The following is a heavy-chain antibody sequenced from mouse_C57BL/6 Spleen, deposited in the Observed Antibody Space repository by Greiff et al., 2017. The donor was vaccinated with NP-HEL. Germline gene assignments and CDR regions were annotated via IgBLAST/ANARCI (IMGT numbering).Heavy chain of an antibody. Sequence: VQLQQSGPELVKPGASVKISCKASGYAFSSSWMNWVKQRPGKGLEWIGRIYPGDGDTNYNGKFKGKATLTADKSSSTAYMQLSSLTSEDSAVYFCARWTTVVATSDYWGQGTTLTVSS. D-gene: IGHD1-1*01. V-gene: IGHV1-82*01. CDR2: IYPGDGDT. J-gene: IGHJ2*01. CDR3: ARWTTVVATSDY. CDR1: GYAFSSSW.